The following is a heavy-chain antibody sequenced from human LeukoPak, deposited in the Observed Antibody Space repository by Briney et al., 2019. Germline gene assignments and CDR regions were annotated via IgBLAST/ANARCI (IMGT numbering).Heavy chain of an antibody. CDR3: ARIAAAGYYYYYYMDV. V-gene: IGHV4-4*07. J-gene: IGHJ6*03. Sequence: HSETLSLTCTVSGGSISSYYWSWIRQPAGKGLEWIGRIYTSGSTNYNPPLKSRVTMSVDTSKNQFSLKLSSVTAADTAVYYCARIAAAGYYYYYYMDVWGKGTTVTVSS. D-gene: IGHD6-13*01. CDR1: GGSISSYY. CDR2: IYTSGST.